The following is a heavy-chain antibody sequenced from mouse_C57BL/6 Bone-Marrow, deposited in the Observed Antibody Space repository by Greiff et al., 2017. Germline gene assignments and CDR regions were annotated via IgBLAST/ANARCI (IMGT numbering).Heavy chain of an antibody. CDR3: TPITTVVAKYYFDY. V-gene: IGHV1-15*01. D-gene: IGHD1-1*01. J-gene: IGHJ2*01. CDR1: GYTFTDYE. CDR2: IDPETGGT. Sequence: VKLQESGAELVRPGASVTLSCKASGYTFTDYEMHWVKQTPVHGLEWIGAIDPETGGTAYNQKFKGKAILTADKSSSTAYMELRSLTSEDSAVYYCTPITTVVAKYYFDYWGQGTTLTVSS.